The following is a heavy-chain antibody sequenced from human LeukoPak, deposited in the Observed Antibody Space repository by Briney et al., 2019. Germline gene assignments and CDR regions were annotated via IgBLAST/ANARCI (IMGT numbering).Heavy chain of an antibody. D-gene: IGHD6-6*01. Sequence: SETLSLTCAVSGYSISSSYYWNWIRQPPGKGLEWIGQINHFGNTNYNPSLKSRVTISVDTSKNQFSLRLNSVTAADTAVYYCAGNSSSSRSSDYWGQGSLDTVSS. CDR2: INHFGNT. CDR1: GYSISSSYY. V-gene: IGHV4-38-2*01. J-gene: IGHJ4*02. CDR3: AGNSSSSRSSDY.